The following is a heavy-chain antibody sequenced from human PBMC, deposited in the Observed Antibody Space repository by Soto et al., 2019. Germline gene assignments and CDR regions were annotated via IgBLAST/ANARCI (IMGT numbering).Heavy chain of an antibody. CDR1: GFTFSSYG. D-gene: IGHD3-16*02. V-gene: IGHV3-30*18. CDR3: AKPLSSHGDYVWGSYPT. J-gene: IGHJ5*02. Sequence: PGGSLTLSCAAYGFTFSSYGLHWVRQAPGKGLEWVAVISYDGSNKYNAYFVKGRFTISRDNSKNTLYLQMNSLRAEDTAVYYCAKPLSSHGDYVWGSYPTWGQGTLVTVSS. CDR2: ISYDGSNK.